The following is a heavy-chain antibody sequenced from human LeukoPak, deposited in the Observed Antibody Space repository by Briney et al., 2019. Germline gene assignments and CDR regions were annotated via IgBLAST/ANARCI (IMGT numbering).Heavy chain of an antibody. CDR1: GFTFSSYA. CDR2: ISGSGGST. Sequence: GGSLRLSCAASGFTFSSYAMSWVRRAPGKGLEWVSAISGSGGSTYYADSVKGRFTISRDNSKNTLYLQMNSLRAEDTAVYYCAKDYEPLVGVHRWGDWFDPWGQGTLVTVSS. D-gene: IGHD1-26*01. CDR3: AKDYEPLVGVHRWGDWFDP. V-gene: IGHV3-23*01. J-gene: IGHJ5*02.